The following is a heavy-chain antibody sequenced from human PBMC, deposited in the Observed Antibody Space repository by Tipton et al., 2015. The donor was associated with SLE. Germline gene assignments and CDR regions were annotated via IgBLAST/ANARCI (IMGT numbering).Heavy chain of an antibody. CDR2: MNTNTGNP. Sequence: QLVQSGAEVKKPGASVKVSCKASGYTFTSYDINWVRQATGQGLEWMGWMNTNTGNPTYAQGFTGRFVFSLDTSVSTAYLQISSLKAEDTAVYYCAILDSPFDYWGQGTLVTVSS. CDR1: GYTFTSYD. CDR3: AILDSPFDY. J-gene: IGHJ4*02. V-gene: IGHV7-4-1*02.